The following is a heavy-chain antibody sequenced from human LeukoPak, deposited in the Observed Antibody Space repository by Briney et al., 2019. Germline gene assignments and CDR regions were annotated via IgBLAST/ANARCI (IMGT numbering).Heavy chain of an antibody. CDR1: SGTMSSYS. CDR3: ARGRHHSCYYSGLCTYYCYAY. J-gene: IGHJ4*02. Sequence: SETLSLTCTASSGTMSSYSWSWIRQPAGKGLEWIGRFYASGSTNYNPSLKSRVTMSVDTSKSHFSLKLSSVIAADTALYYCARGRHHSCYYSGLCTYYCYAYWGQGTPVTVSS. CDR2: FYASGST. V-gene: IGHV4-4*07. D-gene: IGHD3-22*01.